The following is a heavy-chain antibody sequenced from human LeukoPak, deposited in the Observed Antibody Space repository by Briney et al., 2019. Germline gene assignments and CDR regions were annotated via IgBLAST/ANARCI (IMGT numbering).Heavy chain of an antibody. Sequence: GGSLRLSCAASGFTVSSNYMSWVRQAPGKGLEWVSVIYSGGSTYYADSVKGRFTISRDNSKNTLYLQMNSLRAEDTAVYYCARIAVAGEGFDYWGQGTLVTVSS. CDR1: GFTVSSNY. V-gene: IGHV3-53*01. J-gene: IGHJ4*02. CDR2: IYSGGST. D-gene: IGHD6-19*01. CDR3: ARIAVAGEGFDY.